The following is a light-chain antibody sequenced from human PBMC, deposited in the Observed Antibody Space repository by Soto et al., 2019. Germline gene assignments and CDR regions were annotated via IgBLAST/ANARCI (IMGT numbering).Light chain of an antibody. CDR1: QSVSSN. J-gene: IGKJ5*01. Sequence: EIVMKQSPATLSVSPGERATLSCRASQSVSSNLAWYQQKPGQAPRLLIYGASTRATGIPARFSGSGSGTEFTLTISSRQSEDFAVYYCQQYNNWPPHFGQGTRLEIK. CDR3: QQYNNWPPH. CDR2: GAS. V-gene: IGKV3-15*01.